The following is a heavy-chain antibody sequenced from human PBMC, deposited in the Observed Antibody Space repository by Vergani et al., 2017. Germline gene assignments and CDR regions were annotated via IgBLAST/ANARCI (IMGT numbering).Heavy chain of an antibody. CDR3: ARVASSYQVDY. D-gene: IGHD1-26*01. Sequence: QVQLQESGPGLVKPSETLSLTCIVSGGPISSYSWNWIRQPPGKGLEWIGAIYYSGSTNYNPSLKSRVTISVDTSKNQFSLKLSSVTAADTAVYYCARVASSYQVDYWGQGTLVTVSS. V-gene: IGHV4-59*01. J-gene: IGHJ4*02. CDR1: GGPISSYS. CDR2: IYYSGST.